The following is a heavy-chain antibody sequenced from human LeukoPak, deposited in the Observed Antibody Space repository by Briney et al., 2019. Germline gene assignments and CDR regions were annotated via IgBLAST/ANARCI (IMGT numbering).Heavy chain of an antibody. D-gene: IGHD2-2*01. V-gene: IGHV4-34*01. J-gene: IGHJ4*02. Sequence: SETLSLTCAVYGGSFSDYYWSWIRQSPGKGLEWIGEIKSTGTTNWIGETKHSGSTNYNPSLKSRVTISADTSKNQFSLKLTSVTAADTAVYYCARVVGSDTRDYYLGYWGQGTLVTVYS. CDR1: GGSFSDYY. CDR3: ARVVGSDTRDYYLGY. CDR2: TKHSGST.